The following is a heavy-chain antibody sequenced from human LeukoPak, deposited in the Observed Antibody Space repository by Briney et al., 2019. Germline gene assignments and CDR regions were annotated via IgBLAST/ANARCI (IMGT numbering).Heavy chain of an antibody. V-gene: IGHV4-30-4*01. Sequence: PSRTLSLTCTVSGGSISSGDYYWSWIRQPPGKGLEWIGYIYYSGSTYYNPSLKSRVTISVDTSKNQFSLKLSSVTAADTAVYYCARDVVVTADDAFDIWGQGTMVTVSS. D-gene: IGHD2-21*02. CDR3: ARDVVVTADDAFDI. CDR2: IYYSGST. J-gene: IGHJ3*02. CDR1: GGSISSGDYY.